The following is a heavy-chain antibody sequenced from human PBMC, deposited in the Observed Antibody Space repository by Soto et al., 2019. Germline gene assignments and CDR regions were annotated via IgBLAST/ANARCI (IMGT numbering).Heavy chain of an antibody. D-gene: IGHD6-13*01. V-gene: IGHV3-23*01. CDR2: ISGSGGST. Sequence: GSLRLSCAASGFTFSSYAMSWVRQAPGKGLEWVSAISGSGGSTYYADSAKGRFTISRDNSKNTLYLQMNSLRAEDTAVYYCAKMSSSWYRAFQHWGQGTLVTVSS. CDR1: GFTFSSYA. CDR3: AKMSSSWYRAFQH. J-gene: IGHJ1*01.